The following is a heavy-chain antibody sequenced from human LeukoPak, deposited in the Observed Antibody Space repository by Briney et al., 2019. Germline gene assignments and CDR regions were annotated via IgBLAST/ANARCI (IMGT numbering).Heavy chain of an antibody. CDR3: ARGSVSYSSSLLNWFDP. V-gene: IGHV3-21*01. Sequence: GGSLRLSCAASGFTFSSYSMNWVRQAPGKGLEWVSSISSSSSYIYYADSVKGRFTISRDNAKNSLYLQMNSLRAEDTAVYYCARGSVSYSSSLLNWFDPWGQGTLVTVSS. J-gene: IGHJ5*02. CDR2: ISSSSSYI. CDR1: GFTFSSYS. D-gene: IGHD6-13*01.